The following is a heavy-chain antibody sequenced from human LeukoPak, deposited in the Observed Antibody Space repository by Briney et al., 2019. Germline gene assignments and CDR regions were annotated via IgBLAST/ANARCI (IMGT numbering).Heavy chain of an antibody. CDR1: GFTFTDYW. CDR2: IDTEGGT. J-gene: IGHJ6*03. CDR3: VRDGPLIRGVPYMDV. V-gene: IGHV3-74*01. D-gene: IGHD3-10*01. Sequence: GGSLRLSCAASGFTFTDYWMQWVRQVPGKGLEWVSRIDTEGGTSYADAVKGRFTISRDNAKNTLYLQMNSLRGDDTAVYYCVRDGPLIRGVPYMDVWGKGTTVAVSS.